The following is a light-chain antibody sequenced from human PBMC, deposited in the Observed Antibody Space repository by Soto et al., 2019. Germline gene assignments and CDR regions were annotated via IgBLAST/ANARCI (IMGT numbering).Light chain of an antibody. CDR2: AAS. CDR3: QHINFYPLT. J-gene: IGKJ4*01. CDR1: QGIRDF. Sequence: DIQLTQSPSFLSASVGDRVTITCRASQGIRDFLAWYQQKPGQPPKLLIYAASTRQTGVPTRFSGSASGTEFTLISSNLQPEDFATYYYQHINFYPLTFGRGTKLEIK. V-gene: IGKV1-9*01.